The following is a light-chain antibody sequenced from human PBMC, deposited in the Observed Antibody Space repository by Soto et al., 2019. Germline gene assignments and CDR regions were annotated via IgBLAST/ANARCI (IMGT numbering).Light chain of an antibody. J-gene: IGKJ1*01. Sequence: EIVMTQSPATLSVSPGDRATLSCRASQSVSSNLAWYQQKPGQAPRLLIYGASTRVTGIPARLSGSGSGTEFTLTISSMQSEDFAVYYCQQYHNWWTFGQGTKVDIK. V-gene: IGKV3-15*01. CDR2: GAS. CDR1: QSVSSN. CDR3: QQYHNWWT.